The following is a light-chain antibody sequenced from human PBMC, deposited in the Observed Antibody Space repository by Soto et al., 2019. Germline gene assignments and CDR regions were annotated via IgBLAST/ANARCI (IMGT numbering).Light chain of an antibody. J-gene: IGLJ2*01. V-gene: IGLV2-14*01. CDR1: RDDIGAYDY. Sequence: QSVLTQPASVSGSPGQSITISCAGTRDDIGAYDYVSWYQQHPGNAPKLLVYEVTNRPSGVSDRFSGSKSGNTASLTISGLQAEDEADYYCSSYTSSSTVVFGGGTKLTVL. CDR3: SSYTSSSTVV. CDR2: EVT.